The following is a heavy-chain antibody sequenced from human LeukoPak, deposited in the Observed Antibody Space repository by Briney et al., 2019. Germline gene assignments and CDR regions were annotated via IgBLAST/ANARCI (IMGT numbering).Heavy chain of an antibody. D-gene: IGHD2-15*01. CDR1: GYSISSDYC. CDR2: ISHRGSP. CDR3: ARDGGFYYTASPNSWFDP. V-gene: IGHV4-38-2*02. Sequence: SETLSLTCIVSGYSISSDYCWGWIRQAPGKGLEWIGSISHRGSPYYNPSLKSRVTLSADTPNNQFSLRLSSVTAADTAVYYCARDGGFYYTASPNSWFDPWGQGILVTVSS. J-gene: IGHJ5*02.